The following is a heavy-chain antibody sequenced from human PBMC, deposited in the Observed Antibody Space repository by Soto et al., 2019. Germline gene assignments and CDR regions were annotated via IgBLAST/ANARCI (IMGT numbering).Heavy chain of an antibody. Sequence: SWIRQPPGKGLEWIGYIYYSGSTNYNPSLKSRVTISVDTSKNQFSLNLSFVTAADTAVYYCARLAAGTMVVTRGGVGIRGQRTMVPVSS. V-gene: IGHV4-59*01. CDR3: ARLAAGTMVVTRGGVGI. J-gene: IGHJ3*02. CDR2: IYYSGST. D-gene: IGHD3-22*01.